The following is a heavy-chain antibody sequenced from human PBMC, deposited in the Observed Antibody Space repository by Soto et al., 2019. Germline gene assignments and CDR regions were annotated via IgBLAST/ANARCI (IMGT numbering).Heavy chain of an antibody. V-gene: IGHV3-23*01. Sequence: EVQLLESGGGLVQPGGSLRLSCAASGFSFSDYAMTWVRQAPGKGLEWVSTIIDNGGSTYYADSVKGRFTISRDNSKKTLYLQMNSLRAEDTAVYHCAKGLVPAAKTSPNDYWGQGTLVTASS. J-gene: IGHJ4*02. CDR3: AKGLVPAAKTSPNDY. CDR2: IIDNGGST. CDR1: GFSFSDYA. D-gene: IGHD2-2*01.